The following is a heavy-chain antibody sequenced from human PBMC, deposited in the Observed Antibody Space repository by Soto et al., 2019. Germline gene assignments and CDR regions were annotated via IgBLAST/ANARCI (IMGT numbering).Heavy chain of an antibody. D-gene: IGHD3-22*01. CDR2: IWTDGSYE. Sequence: GGSLRLSCAASGFTFSRYGMHWVRQAPGKGLEWVAVIWTDGSYEYYADSVMGRFTISRDNSKNTLYLQMNSPRAEDTAVYYCARAGHDSSGYYYGGLDYWGPGTLVTVSS. CDR3: ARAGHDSSGYYYGGLDY. CDR1: GFTFSRYG. V-gene: IGHV3-33*01. J-gene: IGHJ4*02.